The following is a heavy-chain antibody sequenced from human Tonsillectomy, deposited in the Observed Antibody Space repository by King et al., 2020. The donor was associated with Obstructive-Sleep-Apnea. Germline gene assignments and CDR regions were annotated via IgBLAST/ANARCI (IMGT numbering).Heavy chain of an antibody. CDR1: GYTFTNYY. CDR3: ARAVRVTLVRGVSLDF. V-gene: IGHV1-46*01. J-gene: IGHJ4*02. D-gene: IGHD3-10*01. CDR2: INPSGDST. Sequence: QLVQSGAKVKKHGASVKVSCKASGYTFTNYYMHWVRQAPGQGLEWMGIINPSGDSTSHAQKFQGRVTMTRDTSTSTVYMELSSLRSDDTAVYYCARAVRVTLVRGVSLDFWGQGTLVTVSS.